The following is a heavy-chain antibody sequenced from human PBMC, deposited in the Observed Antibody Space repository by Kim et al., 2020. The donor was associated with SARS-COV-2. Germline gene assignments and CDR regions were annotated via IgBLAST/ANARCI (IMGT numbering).Heavy chain of an antibody. D-gene: IGHD2-15*01. CDR3: ARGNGASCFH. Sequence: GGSLRLSCAASGFTFSTYWMHWVRQAPGKGLVWVSRVNNDGSSTSYADSVKGRFTISRDNAKNTLYLQMNSLRAEDTAVYYCARGNGASCFHWGQGTLVTVSS. J-gene: IGHJ4*02. CDR1: GFTFSTYW. V-gene: IGHV3-74*01. CDR2: VNNDGSST.